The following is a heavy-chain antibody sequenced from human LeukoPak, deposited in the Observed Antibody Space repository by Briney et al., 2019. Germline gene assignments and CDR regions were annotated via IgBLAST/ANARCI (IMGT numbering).Heavy chain of an antibody. CDR1: GGTFIIYA. D-gene: IGHD1-26*01. CDR3: ARIAGSYYESYYFDY. J-gene: IGHJ4*02. V-gene: IGHV1-69*13. CDR2: IIPIFGTA. Sequence: EASVKVSCKASGGTFIIYAISWVRQAPGQGLEWMGGIIPIFGTANYAQKFQGRVTITADESTSTAYMELSSLRSEDTAVYYCARIAGSYYESYYFDYWGQGTLVTVSS.